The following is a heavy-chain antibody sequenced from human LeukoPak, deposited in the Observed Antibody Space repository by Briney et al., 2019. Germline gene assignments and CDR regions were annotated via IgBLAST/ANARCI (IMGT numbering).Heavy chain of an antibody. D-gene: IGHD4-11*01. CDR1: GFTFDDHA. CDR3: ARGYSNDY. Sequence: GRSLRLSCAASGFTFDDHAMHWVRQAPGKGLEWVSGISWNSGSIGYGDSVKGRFTISRDNAKNSLYLQMNSLRAEDTAVYYCARGYSNDYWGQGTLVTVSS. V-gene: IGHV3-9*01. CDR2: ISWNSGSI. J-gene: IGHJ4*02.